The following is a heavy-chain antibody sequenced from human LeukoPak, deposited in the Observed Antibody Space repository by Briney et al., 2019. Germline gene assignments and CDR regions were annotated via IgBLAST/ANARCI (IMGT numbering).Heavy chain of an antibody. D-gene: IGHD2-15*01. Sequence: SETLSLTCSVSGSSISSDYYWGWVRHPPGKGLEWIGSIKHRGRSYYNPSLKSRVTISVDTSKNQFSLQLSSVTAADTAVYYCARVVGATSIDYWGQGILVTVSS. V-gene: IGHV4-38-2*02. CDR1: GSSISSDYY. J-gene: IGHJ4*02. CDR3: ARVVGATSIDY. CDR2: IKHRGRS.